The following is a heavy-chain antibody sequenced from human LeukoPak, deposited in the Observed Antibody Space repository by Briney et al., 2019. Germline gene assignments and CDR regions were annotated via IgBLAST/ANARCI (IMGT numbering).Heavy chain of an antibody. CDR3: ALGLVTDY. CDR2: IYSGGST. J-gene: IGHJ4*02. Sequence: GGSLRLSCSASGFTVSSNFMSWVRQAPGKGLEWVSVIYSGGSTYYADSVKGRFTISRDNSKNTLYLQMNSLRVEDTAVYYCALGLVTDYWGQGTLVTVSS. D-gene: IGHD3-9*01. CDR1: GFTVSSNF. V-gene: IGHV3-66*01.